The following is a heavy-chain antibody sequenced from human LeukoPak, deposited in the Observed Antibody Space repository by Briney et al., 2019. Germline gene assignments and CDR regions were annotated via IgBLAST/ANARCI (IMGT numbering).Heavy chain of an antibody. V-gene: IGHV3-48*03. CDR3: ARSGTIAAAGTGEFDAFDI. Sequence: GGSLRLSCAASGFTFSSYEMNWVRQAPGKGLEWVSYISSSGSTIYYADSVKGRFTISRDNAKNSLYLQMNSLRGEDTALYYCARSGTIAAAGTGEFDAFDIWGQGTMVTVSS. CDR2: ISSSGSTI. D-gene: IGHD6-13*01. J-gene: IGHJ3*02. CDR1: GFTFSSYE.